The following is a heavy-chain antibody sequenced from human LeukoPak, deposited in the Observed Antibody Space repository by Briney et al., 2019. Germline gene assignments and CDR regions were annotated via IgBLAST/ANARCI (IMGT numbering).Heavy chain of an antibody. CDR3: AKGRGTGAVDGFDP. D-gene: IGHD3/OR15-3a*01. CDR2: ITGGGVA. CDR1: GFTFSNYC. J-gene: IGHJ5*02. Sequence: GSLRLSCAASGFTFSNYCMMWVGQAPGKGLAWVSSITGGGVAYYVDSVKGRFTVSRDNSKNTLYLQINSLTAEDTAFYYCAKGRGTGAVDGFDPWGQGTLVTVSS. V-gene: IGHV3-23*01.